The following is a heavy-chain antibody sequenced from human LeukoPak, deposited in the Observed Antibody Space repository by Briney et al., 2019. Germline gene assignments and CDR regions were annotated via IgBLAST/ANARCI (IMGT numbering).Heavy chain of an antibody. J-gene: IGHJ4*02. CDR1: GGSISSGNYR. D-gene: IGHD2-2*01. CDR2: IDTSGNT. V-gene: IGHV4-61*02. Sequence: KTSQTLSLTCTVSGGSISSGNYRWSWIRQPAGEGLEWIGRIDTSGNTNYNPSLKSRVTISVDTSKIQFSLKLSSVTAADTAVYYCARAWLGQVPAAVFDYWGQGTLVTVSS. CDR3: ARAWLGQVPAAVFDY.